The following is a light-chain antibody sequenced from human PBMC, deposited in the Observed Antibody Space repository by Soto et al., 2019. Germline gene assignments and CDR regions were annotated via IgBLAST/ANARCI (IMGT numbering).Light chain of an antibody. J-gene: IGLJ1*01. CDR2: DVS. CDR1: SSDVGGYNY. Sequence: ALTQPASVSGSPGQSITISCTGTSSDVGGYNYVSWYQHHPGKAPKLMIYDVSNRPSGASNRFSGSKSGNTASLIISGLQAEDEADYYCSSYTSSSTLSTYVFGTGTKVTV. CDR3: SSYTSSSTLSTYV. V-gene: IGLV2-14*03.